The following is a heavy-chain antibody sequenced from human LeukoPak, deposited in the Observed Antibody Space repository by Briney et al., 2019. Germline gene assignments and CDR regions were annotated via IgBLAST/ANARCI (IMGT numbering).Heavy chain of an antibody. J-gene: IGHJ4*02. CDR1: GFTFSSYS. D-gene: IGHD3-16*02. Sequence: GGSLRLSCEASGFTFSSYSMNWVRQAPGKGLEWVSAISGSGGSTYYADSVKGRFTISRDNSKNTLYLQMNSLRAEDTAVYYCASLNYVWGSYRSRMADYWGQGTLVTVSS. CDR3: ASLNYVWGSYRSRMADY. CDR2: ISGSGGST. V-gene: IGHV3-23*01.